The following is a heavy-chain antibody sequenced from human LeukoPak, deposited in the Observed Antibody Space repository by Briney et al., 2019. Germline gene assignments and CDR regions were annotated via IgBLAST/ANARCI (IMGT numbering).Heavy chain of an antibody. CDR1: GFTFSSYG. Sequence: PGGSLRLSCSASGFTFSSYGMHWVRQAPGKGLEWVAVISYDGSNKYYADSVKGRFTISRDNSKNTLYLQMNSLRAEDTAVYYCAKDYGDYGNDAFDIWGQGTMVTVSS. J-gene: IGHJ3*02. V-gene: IGHV3-30*18. CDR2: ISYDGSNK. D-gene: IGHD4-17*01. CDR3: AKDYGDYGNDAFDI.